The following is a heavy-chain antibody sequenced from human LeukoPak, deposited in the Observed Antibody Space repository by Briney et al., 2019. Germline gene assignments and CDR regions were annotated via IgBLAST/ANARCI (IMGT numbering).Heavy chain of an antibody. CDR2: IYYSGST. Sequence: PSETLSLTCTVSGGSISSYYWSWIRQPPGEGLEWIGYIYYSGSTNYNPSLKSRVTISVDTSKNQFSLKLSSVTAADTAVYYCARGVLRYFDWLPKNWYFDLWGRGTLVTVSS. CDR1: GGSISSYY. J-gene: IGHJ2*01. CDR3: ARGVLRYFDWLPKNWYFDL. D-gene: IGHD3-9*01. V-gene: IGHV4-59*01.